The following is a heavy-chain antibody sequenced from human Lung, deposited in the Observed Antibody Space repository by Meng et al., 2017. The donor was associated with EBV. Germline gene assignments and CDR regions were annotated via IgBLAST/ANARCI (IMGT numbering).Heavy chain of an antibody. J-gene: IGHJ4*02. CDR3: ARALFDYYDSSGYYDY. CDR1: GRSFSSSY. V-gene: IGHV4-34*01. CDR2: INYSGIT. D-gene: IGHD3-22*01. Sequence: QVQLQQLGAGPLKPSEPLSLTWGVSGRSFSSSYWSWIRQPPGKGLEWIGQINYSGITNYNPSLKSRVTISVDTSKNQFSLSLNSVTAADTAVYYCARALFDYYDSSGYYDYWGQGTLVTVSS.